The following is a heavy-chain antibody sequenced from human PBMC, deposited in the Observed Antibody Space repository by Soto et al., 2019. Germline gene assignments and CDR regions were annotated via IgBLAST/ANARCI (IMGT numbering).Heavy chain of an antibody. J-gene: IGHJ3*02. CDR3: ARPGDYDSSGYPANDAFDI. Sequence: QVQLVQSGAEVKKPGASVKVSCKASGYTFTGYYMHWVRQAPGQGLEWMGWINPNSGGTNYAQKFQGWVTMTRDTSISTAYMERSRLRSDDTAVYYCARPGDYDSSGYPANDAFDIWGQGTMVTVSS. CDR2: INPNSGGT. CDR1: GYTFTGYY. D-gene: IGHD3-22*01. V-gene: IGHV1-2*04.